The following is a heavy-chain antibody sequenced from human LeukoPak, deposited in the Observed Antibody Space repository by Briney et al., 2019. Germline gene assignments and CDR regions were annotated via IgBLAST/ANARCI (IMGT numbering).Heavy chain of an antibody. CDR1: GGSFSGYY. CDR2: IYTSGST. CDR3: ASAHSSGWYSSFDY. D-gene: IGHD6-19*01. J-gene: IGHJ4*02. Sequence: PSETLSLTCAVYGGSFSGYYWSWIRQPAGKGLEWIGRIYTSGSTNYNPSLKSRVTISVDTSKNQFSLKLSSVTAADTAVYYCASAHSSGWYSSFDYWGQGTLVTVSS. V-gene: IGHV4-59*10.